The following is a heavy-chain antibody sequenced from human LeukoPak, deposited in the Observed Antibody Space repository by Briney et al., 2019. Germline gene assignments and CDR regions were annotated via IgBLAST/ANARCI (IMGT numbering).Heavy chain of an antibody. Sequence: PSETLSLTCTVSGGSISSSSYCWGWIRQPPGKGLEWTGSIYYSGSTYYNPSLKSRVTISVDTSKDQFSLKLSSVTAADTAVYYCASVLEWFAFDAFDIWGQGTMVTVSS. CDR2: IYYSGST. V-gene: IGHV4-39*01. D-gene: IGHD3-3*01. CDR1: GGSISSSSYC. J-gene: IGHJ3*02. CDR3: ASVLEWFAFDAFDI.